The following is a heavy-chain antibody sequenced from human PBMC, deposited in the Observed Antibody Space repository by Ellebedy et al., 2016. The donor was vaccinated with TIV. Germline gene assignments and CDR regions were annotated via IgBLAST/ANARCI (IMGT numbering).Heavy chain of an antibody. CDR2: ISPYSGNT. D-gene: IGHD6-19*01. CDR1: GYNFLNYG. V-gene: IGHV1-18*01. J-gene: IGHJ2*01. CDR3: ARDSRSDWGNFDP. Sequence: ASVKVSCKAFGYNFLNYGVSWVRQAPGQGLEFLGWISPYSGNTKYPQRLQGRVTMTTEISTTTAYMEMRSPRSDDTAVYYCARDSRSDWGNFDPWGRGTLVTVSS.